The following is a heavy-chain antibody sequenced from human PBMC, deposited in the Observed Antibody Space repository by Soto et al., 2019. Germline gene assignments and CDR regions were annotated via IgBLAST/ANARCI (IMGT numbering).Heavy chain of an antibody. Sequence: GSLRLSCAASGFTLSSNSMAWVRQAPGKRLQWVSGISNDGSTTFYIDSVRGRFTISRDTSTSTLYLQMDSLRVEDTAVYFCAKWPGFRDAWGQGTLLTVS. CDR2: ISNDGSTT. CDR1: GFTLSSNS. V-gene: IGHV3-23*01. D-gene: IGHD3-10*01. J-gene: IGHJ5*02. CDR3: AKWPGFRDA.